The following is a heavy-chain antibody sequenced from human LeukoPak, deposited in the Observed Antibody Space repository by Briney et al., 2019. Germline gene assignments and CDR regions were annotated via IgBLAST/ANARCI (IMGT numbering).Heavy chain of an antibody. Sequence: GGSLRLSCAVSGFTFSDYYMSWIRQAPGKGLEWVSYISSGGSTISHADSVKGRFTISRDNSKNTLYLQMSSLRAEDTAVYYCAKDPTLLWFGELCYFDYWGQGTLVTVSS. CDR2: ISSGGSTI. J-gene: IGHJ4*02. V-gene: IGHV3-11*04. D-gene: IGHD3-10*01. CDR3: AKDPTLLWFGELCYFDY. CDR1: GFTFSDYY.